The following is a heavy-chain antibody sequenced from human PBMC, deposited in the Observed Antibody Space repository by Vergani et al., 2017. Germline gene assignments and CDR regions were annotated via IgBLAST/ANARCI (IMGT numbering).Heavy chain of an antibody. J-gene: IGHJ3*02. Sequence: QVQLVESGGGVVQPGRSLRLSCAASGFTFSSYGMHWVRQAPGKGLEWVAVISYDGSNKYYADSVKGRFTISRDNSKNTLYLQMNSLRAEDTAVYYCAKNGSPSSDAFDIWGQGTMVTVSS. CDR1: GFTFSSYG. D-gene: IGHD1-26*01. CDR3: AKNGSPSSDAFDI. CDR2: ISYDGSNK. V-gene: IGHV3-30*18.